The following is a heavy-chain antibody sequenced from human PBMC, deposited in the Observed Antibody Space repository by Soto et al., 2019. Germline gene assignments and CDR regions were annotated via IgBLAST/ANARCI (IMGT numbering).Heavy chain of an antibody. J-gene: IGHJ3*02. CDR2: ISYDGSNK. Sequence: VGSLRLSCAASGFTFSSYAMHWVRQAPGKGLEWVAVISYDGSNKYYADSVKGRITISRDNSMTTLYLQMNSLRAEDTAVYYCARNYYYDSSGYYWSAFDICGQRTMVTVSS. V-gene: IGHV3-30-3*01. D-gene: IGHD3-22*01. CDR1: GFTFSSYA. CDR3: ARNYYYDSSGYYWSAFDI.